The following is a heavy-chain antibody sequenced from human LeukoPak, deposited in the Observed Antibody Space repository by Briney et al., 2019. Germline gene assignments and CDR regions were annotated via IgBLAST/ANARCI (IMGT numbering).Heavy chain of an antibody. CDR1: GFTASSED. V-gene: IGHV3-66*04. J-gene: IGHJ4*02. D-gene: IGHD2-8*01. CDR2: IYSRGTT. Sequence: GGSLRLSYAVSGFTASSEDMTWVRQAPGKGLEWVSVIYSRGTTSYRDSVKGRFTISRDFSNNTVYLQMNNLTAEDTAIYYCARQRLLYFFDYWGPGTLVTVSS. CDR3: ARQRLLYFFDY.